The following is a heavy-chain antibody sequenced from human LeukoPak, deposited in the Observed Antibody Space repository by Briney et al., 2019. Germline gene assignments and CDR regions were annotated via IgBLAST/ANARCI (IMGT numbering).Heavy chain of an antibody. CDR3: ARAGDSSGWYWGYYYYYGMDV. J-gene: IGHJ6*02. CDR2: ISAYNGNT. V-gene: IGHV1-18*01. Sequence: ASVKVSCKASGYTFTSYGISWVRQAPGQGLEWMGWISAYNGNTNYAQKLQGRVTMTTDTSTSTAYMELRSLRSDDTAVYYCARAGDSSGWYWGYYYYYGMDVWGQGTTVTVSS. D-gene: IGHD6-19*01. CDR1: GYTFTSYG.